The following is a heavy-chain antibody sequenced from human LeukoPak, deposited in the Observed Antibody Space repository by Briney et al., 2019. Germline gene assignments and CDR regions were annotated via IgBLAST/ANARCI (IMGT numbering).Heavy chain of an antibody. V-gene: IGHV4-59*01. Sequence: SETLSLTCTVSGGSISTYYWSWIRQPPGKGLEWIGYINYIGSTNYNPSLKGRVTMSVDTSKNQFSLKLNSVTAADTAVYSCARGSSWFDYWGQGTLVTVSS. CDR2: INYIGST. J-gene: IGHJ4*02. CDR1: GGSISTYY. D-gene: IGHD2-15*01. CDR3: ARGSSWFDY.